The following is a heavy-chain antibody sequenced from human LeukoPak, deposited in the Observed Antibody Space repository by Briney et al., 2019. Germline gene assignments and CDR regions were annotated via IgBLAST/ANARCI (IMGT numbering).Heavy chain of an antibody. J-gene: IGHJ5*02. V-gene: IGHV4-39*01. CDR1: GGSISSSRYY. CDR2: IYYSGST. CDR3: GAMDNYMVDP. D-gene: IGHD4-11*01. Sequence: PSETLSLTCTVSGGSISSSRYYWAWIRQPPGKGLEWIGTIYYSGSTYYNPSLKSRVTISLDTSKNQFSLKLRSVTAADTAVFYCGAMDNYMVDPWGQGTLVTVSS.